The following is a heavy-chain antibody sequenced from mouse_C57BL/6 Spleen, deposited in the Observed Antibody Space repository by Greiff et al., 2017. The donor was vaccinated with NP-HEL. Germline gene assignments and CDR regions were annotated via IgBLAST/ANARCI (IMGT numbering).Heavy chain of an antibody. V-gene: IGHV1-4*01. CDR1: GYTFTSYT. CDR3: ARNPLFLRSHYFDY. J-gene: IGHJ2*01. CDR2: INPSSGYT. D-gene: IGHD1-1*01. Sequence: QLQQSGAELARPGALVKMSCKASGYTFTSYTMHWVKQRPGQGLEWIGYINPSSGYTKYNQKFKDKATLTADKSSSTAYMQLSSLTSEDSAVYYCARNPLFLRSHYFDYWGQGTTLTVSS.